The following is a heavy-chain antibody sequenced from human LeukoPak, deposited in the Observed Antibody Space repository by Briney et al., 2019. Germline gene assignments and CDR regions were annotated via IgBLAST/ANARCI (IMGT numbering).Heavy chain of an antibody. CDR3: AKDKGYSYGYVFDY. CDR1: GFTFSSYG. D-gene: IGHD5-18*01. J-gene: IGHJ4*02. CDR2: IRYDGSNK. Sequence: GGSLRLSCAASGFTFSSYGMHWVRQAPGKGLEWVAFIRYDGSNKYYADSVKGRFTISRDNSKNSLYLQMNSLRAEDTALYYCAKDKGYSYGYVFDYWGQGTLVTVSS. V-gene: IGHV3-30*02.